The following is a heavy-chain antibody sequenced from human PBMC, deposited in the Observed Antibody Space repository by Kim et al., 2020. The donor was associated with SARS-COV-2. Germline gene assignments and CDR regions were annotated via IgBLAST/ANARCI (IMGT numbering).Heavy chain of an antibody. CDR3: ARDSRPNGITMVRGVIGNYGMDV. V-gene: IGHV1-2*04. CDR1: GYTFTGYY. D-gene: IGHD3-10*01. CDR2: INPNSGGT. J-gene: IGHJ6*02. Sequence: ASVKVSCKASGYTFTGYYMHWVRQAPGQGLEWMGWINPNSGGTNYAQKFQGWVTMTRDTSISTAYMELSRLRSDDTAVYYCARDSRPNGITMVRGVIGNYGMDVWGQGTTVTVSS.